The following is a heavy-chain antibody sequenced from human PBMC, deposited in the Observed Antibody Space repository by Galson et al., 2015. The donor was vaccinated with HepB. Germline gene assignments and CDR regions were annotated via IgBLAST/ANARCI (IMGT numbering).Heavy chain of an antibody. D-gene: IGHD2/OR15-2a*01. CDR3: ASKSRTRFCQH. CDR1: GDSIRSYS. CDR2: IYYSGST. J-gene: IGHJ1*01. V-gene: IGHV4-59*01. Sequence: LSLTCTVSGDSIRSYSWSWIRQHPGKELEWIGHIYYSGSTKYNPSQKSRVTISVDTSKNQFSLKLDSVSAADTAVYVCASKSRTRFCQHWGLGTLVTVSS.